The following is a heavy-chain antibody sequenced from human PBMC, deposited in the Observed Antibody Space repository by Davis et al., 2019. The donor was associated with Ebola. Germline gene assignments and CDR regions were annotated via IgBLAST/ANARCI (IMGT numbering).Heavy chain of an antibody. D-gene: IGHD1-14*01. CDR1: GLSLSNYW. CDR3: AKGRTGDPIY. CDR2: ISGTRGST. Sequence: PGGSLRLSCSASGLSLSNYWMSWVRQAPGKGLEWVSAISGTRGSTHYADSVKGRFTISRDNSKNTLYLQMNSLRAEDTAVYYCAKGRTGDPIYWGQGTLVTVSS. V-gene: IGHV3-23*01. J-gene: IGHJ4*02.